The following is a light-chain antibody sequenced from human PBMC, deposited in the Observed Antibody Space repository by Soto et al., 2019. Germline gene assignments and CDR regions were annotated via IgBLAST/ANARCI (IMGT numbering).Light chain of an antibody. CDR3: QQRRNWPLT. V-gene: IGKV3-11*01. J-gene: IGKJ4*01. Sequence: VLTQSPATLSLSPGERATLSCRASQSVNNYLAWYQQKAGQAPRLLIFDASSRATDIPARFSGSGSGTDFTLTISSLEPEDFAVYFCQQRRNWPLTFGGGTKVEIK. CDR1: QSVNNY. CDR2: DAS.